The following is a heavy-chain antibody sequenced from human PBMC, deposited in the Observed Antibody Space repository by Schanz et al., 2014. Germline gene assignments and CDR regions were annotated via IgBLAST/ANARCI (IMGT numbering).Heavy chain of an antibody. D-gene: IGHD6-19*01. CDR2: IYSGGST. Sequence: EVQLVESGGGLVQPGGSLRLSCAASGFTVSSNYMSWVRQAPGKGLEWVSVIYSGGSTNYADSVKGRFTVSRDNSKNTVDLQMDSLRADDTAVYYCARYNSGHSDYWGQGTLVTVSS. V-gene: IGHV3-66*01. CDR3: ARYNSGHSDY. J-gene: IGHJ4*02. CDR1: GFTVSSNY.